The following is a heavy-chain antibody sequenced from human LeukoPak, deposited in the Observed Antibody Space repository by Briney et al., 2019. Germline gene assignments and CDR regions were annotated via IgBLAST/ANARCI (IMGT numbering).Heavy chain of an antibody. Sequence: GGSLRLSCAASGFTFSSYSMNWVRQAPGRGLEWVSSISSSSSYIYYADSVKGRFTISRDNAKNSLYLQMNSLRAEDTAVYYCASAGDGRNFDYWGQGTLVTVSS. D-gene: IGHD5-24*01. CDR3: ASAGDGRNFDY. CDR2: ISSSSSYI. CDR1: GFTFSSYS. J-gene: IGHJ4*02. V-gene: IGHV3-21*01.